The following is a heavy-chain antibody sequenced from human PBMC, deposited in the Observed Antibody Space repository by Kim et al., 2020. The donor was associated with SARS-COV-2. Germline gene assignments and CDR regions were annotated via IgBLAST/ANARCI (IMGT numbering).Heavy chain of an antibody. Sequence: ASVKVSCKASGYTFTSYAMNWVRQAPGQGLEWMGWINTNTGNPTYAQGFTGRFVFSLDTSVSTAYLQISSLKAEDTAVYYCARVTGRHYCSSTSCYATNDYWGQGTLVTVSS. CDR1: GYTFTSYA. CDR3: ARVTGRHYCSSTSCYATNDY. V-gene: IGHV7-4-1*02. D-gene: IGHD2-2*01. CDR2: INTNTGNP. J-gene: IGHJ4*02.